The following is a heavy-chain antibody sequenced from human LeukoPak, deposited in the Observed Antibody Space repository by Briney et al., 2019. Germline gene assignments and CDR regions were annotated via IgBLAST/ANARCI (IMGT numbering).Heavy chain of an antibody. V-gene: IGHV2-70*11. CDR3: ARRFAFDF. CDR1: GFSLNTRGMC. Sequence: SGPTLVNPTQTLTLTCTFSGFSLNTRGMCVSWIRQPPGKALEWLARIDWDDDRYYSTSLKSRLTISRDTSKNQVVLTMTNMGPLDTATYYCARRFAFDFWGQGTMVTVSS. CDR2: IDWDDDR. J-gene: IGHJ3*01.